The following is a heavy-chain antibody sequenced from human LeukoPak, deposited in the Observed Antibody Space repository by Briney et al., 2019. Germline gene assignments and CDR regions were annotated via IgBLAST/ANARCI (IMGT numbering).Heavy chain of an antibody. D-gene: IGHD6-13*01. V-gene: IGHV3-66*01. CDR1: GFTVSSNY. CDR2: IYSGGST. CDR3: ARGTPSWYYFDY. Sequence: GGSLRLSCAASGFTVSSNYMSWVRQAPGKGLEWVSVIYSGGSTYYADSVKGRFTISGDNSKNTLYLQMNSLRAEDTAVYYCARGTPSWYYFDYWGQGTLVTVSS. J-gene: IGHJ4*02.